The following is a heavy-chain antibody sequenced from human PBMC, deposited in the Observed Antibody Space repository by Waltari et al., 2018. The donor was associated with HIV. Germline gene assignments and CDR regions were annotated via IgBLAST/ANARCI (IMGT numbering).Heavy chain of an antibody. CDR2: IRTKANSYAT. D-gene: IGHD6-19*01. V-gene: IGHV3-73*01. Sequence: EVQLVESGGGLVQPGGSLKLSCAASGFTFSCSPLHSVRQATGKGLELVGRIRTKANSYATAYAASVKGRFIISRDDSKNTAYLQMNNLKTEDTAVYYCTRLVAAVAGTGYWGQGTLVTVSS. CDR1: GFTFSCSP. J-gene: IGHJ4*02. CDR3: TRLVAAVAGTGY.